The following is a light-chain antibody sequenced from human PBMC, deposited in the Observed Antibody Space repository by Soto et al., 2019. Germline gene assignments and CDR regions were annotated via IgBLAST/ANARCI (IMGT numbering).Light chain of an antibody. CDR2: GAS. V-gene: IGKV3-15*01. CDR3: QHYNNWRPR. CDR1: QSISSN. Sequence: EIVMTQSPATLSLSPGERATLSCRASQSISSNLAWYQQKPGQAPRLLIYGASTRAPDIPARFSGSGSGTEFTLTISSLQSADFAVYYCQHYNNWRPRFGQGTKVDI. J-gene: IGKJ1*01.